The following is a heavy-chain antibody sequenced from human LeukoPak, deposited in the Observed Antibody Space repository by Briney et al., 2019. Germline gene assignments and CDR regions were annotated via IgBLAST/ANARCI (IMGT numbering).Heavy chain of an antibody. CDR3: ARRERGYSYGWGYYFDY. J-gene: IGHJ4*02. V-gene: IGHV4-34*01. CDR2: INHSGST. CDR1: GGTFSGYY. D-gene: IGHD5-18*01. Sequence: SETLSLTCAVYGGTFSGYYWSWIRQPPGKGLEWIGEINHSGSTNYNPSLKSRVTISVDTSKNQFSLKLSSVTAADTAVYYCARRERGYSYGWGYYFDYWGQGTLVTVSS.